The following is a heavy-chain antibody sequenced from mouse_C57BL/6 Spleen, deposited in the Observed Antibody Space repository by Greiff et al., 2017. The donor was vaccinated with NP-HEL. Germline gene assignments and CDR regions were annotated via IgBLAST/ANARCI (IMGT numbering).Heavy chain of an antibody. CDR1: GYTFTDYY. V-gene: IGHV1-26*01. D-gene: IGHD1-1*01. J-gene: IGHJ1*03. Sequence: VQRRKDGPELVKPGASVKISCKASGYTFTDYYMNWVKQSHGKSLEWIGDINPNNGGTSYNQKFKGKATLTVDKSSSTAYMELRSLTSEESAVYYCARSSDSSYWYFDVWGTGTTVTVSS. CDR2: INPNNGGT. CDR3: ARSSDSSYWYFDV.